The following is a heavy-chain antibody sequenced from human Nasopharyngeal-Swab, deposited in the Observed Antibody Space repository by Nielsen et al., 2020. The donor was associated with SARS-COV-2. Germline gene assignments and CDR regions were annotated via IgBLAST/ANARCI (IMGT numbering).Heavy chain of an antibody. CDR1: GITFSSYW. CDR3: AKRDDYYESSGLGD. CDR2: ISGSGGST. Sequence: GGSLRLSCEASGITFSSYWMSWVRQPPAKGLEWVSIISGSGGSTYYADSVKGRFTISRDNSKNTLYLQMNSLRVEDTAVYYCAKRDDYYESSGLGDWGQGTLVTVSS. J-gene: IGHJ4*02. V-gene: IGHV3-23*01. D-gene: IGHD3-22*01.